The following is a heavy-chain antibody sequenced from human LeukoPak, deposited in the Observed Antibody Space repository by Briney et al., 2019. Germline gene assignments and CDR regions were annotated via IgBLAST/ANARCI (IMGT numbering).Heavy chain of an antibody. CDR2: INHSGST. D-gene: IGHD6-19*01. CDR1: GGSFSGYY. Sequence: SETLSLTCAVYGGSFSGYYWSWIRQPPGKGLEWIGEINHSGSTNYNPSLKSRVTISVDTSKNQFSLKLSSVTAADTAVSYCARGDSSGWYPFDLWGRGTLVTVSS. CDR3: ARGDSSGWYPFDL. J-gene: IGHJ2*01. V-gene: IGHV4-34*01.